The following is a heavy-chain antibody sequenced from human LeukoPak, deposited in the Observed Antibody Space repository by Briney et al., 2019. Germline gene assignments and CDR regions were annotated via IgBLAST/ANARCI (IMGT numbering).Heavy chain of an antibody. CDR2: INWNGGST. J-gene: IGHJ6*03. CDR1: GFTFDDYG. Sequence: WSGGSLRLSCAASGFTFDDYGMSWVRQAPGKGLEWVSGINWNGGSTGYADSVKGRFTISRDNAKNSLYLQMNSLRAEDTALYYCARAVIQLWFSSYYYYMDVWGKGTTVTVSS. CDR3: ARAVIQLWFSSYYYYMDV. V-gene: IGHV3-20*04. D-gene: IGHD5-18*01.